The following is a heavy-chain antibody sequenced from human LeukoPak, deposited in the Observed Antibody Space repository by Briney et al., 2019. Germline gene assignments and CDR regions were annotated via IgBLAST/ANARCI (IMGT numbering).Heavy chain of an antibody. D-gene: IGHD2-2*01. CDR3: AKEEIPVL. J-gene: IGHJ4*02. CDR2: ITGIAASP. CDR1: GFTFSRYA. Sequence: PGGXLRLSCAASGFTFSRYARSGVRQAPGNGLECVSSITGIAASPYSAHSATGRFTISIDNSKNTLYLQMTSLRAEDTAVYYCAKEEIPVLWGQGTLVTVSS. V-gene: IGHV3-23*01.